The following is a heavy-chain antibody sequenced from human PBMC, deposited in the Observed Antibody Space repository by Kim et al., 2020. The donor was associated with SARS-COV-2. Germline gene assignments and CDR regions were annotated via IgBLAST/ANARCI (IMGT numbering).Heavy chain of an antibody. CDR1: GGSISSYY. V-gene: IGHV4-59*01. CDR3: ARDGSAHDAFDI. D-gene: IGHD3-10*01. CDR2: IYYSGST. J-gene: IGHJ3*02. Sequence: SKTLSLTCTVSGGSISSYYWSWIRQPPGKGLEWIGYIYYSGSTNYNPSLKSRVTISVDTSKNQFSLKLSSVTAADTAVYYCARDGSAHDAFDIWGQGTMVTVSS.